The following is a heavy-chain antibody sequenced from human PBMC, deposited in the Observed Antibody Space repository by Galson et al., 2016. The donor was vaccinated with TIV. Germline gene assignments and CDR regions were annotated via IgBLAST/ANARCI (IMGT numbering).Heavy chain of an antibody. CDR3: ATDDNYYGSGSYMDS. CDR1: GFTFSYSW. Sequence: SLRLSCAASGFTFSYSWMHWVRQVPGKGLVWVSRINSDGSGIAYADSVEGRFTISRDNAKNTLYLQMNSLRAEDTAIYYCATDDNYYGSGSYMDSWGQGTLVTVSS. D-gene: IGHD3-10*01. CDR2: INSDGSGI. V-gene: IGHV3-74*03. J-gene: IGHJ4*02.